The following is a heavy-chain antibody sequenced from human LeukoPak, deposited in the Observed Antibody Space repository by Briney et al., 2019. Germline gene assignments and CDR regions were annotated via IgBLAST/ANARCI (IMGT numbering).Heavy chain of an antibody. Sequence: GGFLRLSCAASGFTFSSYAMHWVRQAPGKGLEWVAVISYDGSNKYYADSVKGRFTISRDNSKNTLYLQMNSLRAEDTAVYYCARDYGSGSYYNDARFQHWGQGTLVTVSS. CDR3: ARDYGSGSYYNDARFQH. CDR1: GFTFSSYA. J-gene: IGHJ1*01. V-gene: IGHV3-30-3*01. D-gene: IGHD3-10*01. CDR2: ISYDGSNK.